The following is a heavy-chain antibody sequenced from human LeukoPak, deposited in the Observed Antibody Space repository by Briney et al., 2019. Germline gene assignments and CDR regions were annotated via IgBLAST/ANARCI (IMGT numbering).Heavy chain of an antibody. D-gene: IGHD3-9*01. V-gene: IGHV5-51*01. Sequence: GESLKISCKGSGYSFTSYWIGWVRQMPGKGLEWMGIIYPGDSDTRYSPSFQGQVTISADKSISTAYLQWSSLKASDTAMYYCATLNYDILTGQYYYYMDVWGKGTTVTVSS. CDR1: GYSFTSYW. CDR3: ATLNYDILTGQYYYYMDV. J-gene: IGHJ6*03. CDR2: IYPGDSDT.